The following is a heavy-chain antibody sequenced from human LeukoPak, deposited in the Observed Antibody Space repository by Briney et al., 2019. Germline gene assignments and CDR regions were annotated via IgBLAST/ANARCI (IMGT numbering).Heavy chain of an antibody. Sequence: GGSLRLSCAASGFTVSSNYMSWVRQAPGKGLEWVSVIYSGGSTYYADSVKGRFTISRDNSKNTLYLQMNSLRAEDTAVYYCASRYDFWSGYYPDAFDIWGQGTMVTVSS. CDR1: GFTVSSNY. D-gene: IGHD3-3*01. J-gene: IGHJ3*02. CDR3: ASRYDFWSGYYPDAFDI. CDR2: IYSGGST. V-gene: IGHV3-53*01.